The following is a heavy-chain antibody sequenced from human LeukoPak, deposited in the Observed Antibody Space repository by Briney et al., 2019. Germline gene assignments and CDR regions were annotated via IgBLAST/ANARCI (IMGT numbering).Heavy chain of an antibody. CDR2: ISGSGGST. V-gene: IGHV3-23*01. D-gene: IGHD5-24*01. Sequence: GGSLRLSCAASGFTFSSYAMSWVRQAPGKGLEWVSAISGSGGSTYYADSVKGRFTISRDNSKNTLYLQMNSLRADDTGVYYCARAVLRDGYNYYYFQHWGQGTLVTVSS. J-gene: IGHJ1*01. CDR3: ARAVLRDGYNYYYFQH. CDR1: GFTFSSYA.